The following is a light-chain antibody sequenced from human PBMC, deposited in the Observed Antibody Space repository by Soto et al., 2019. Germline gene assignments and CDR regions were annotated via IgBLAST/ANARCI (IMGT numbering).Light chain of an antibody. Sequence: EIVLTQSPATLSLSPGERATLSCRASQSVTTFLAWYQQTPGQAPRLLISDASDRATGIPARFSGSGSGTDFTLTISSLESEDFAVYYCQQRSSWPWTFGQGTKVEI. J-gene: IGKJ1*01. CDR1: QSVTTF. V-gene: IGKV3-11*01. CDR3: QQRSSWPWT. CDR2: DAS.